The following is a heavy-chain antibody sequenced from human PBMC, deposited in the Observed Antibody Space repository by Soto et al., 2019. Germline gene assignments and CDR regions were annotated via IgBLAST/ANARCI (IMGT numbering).Heavy chain of an antibody. Sequence: QITLKESGPTLVKPTQTLTLTCTFSGFSLDTNGLGVAWIRQPPGKALEWLGVILRDYDKTYSPSLKSRLTITNSKNQVVLTMTNMDPVDTATYFCARSRRSDRYHFDLWGQGTLVIVSS. CDR3: ARSRRSDRYHFDL. D-gene: IGHD6-19*01. CDR2: ILRDYDK. V-gene: IGHV2-5*02. J-gene: IGHJ4*02. CDR1: GFSLDTNGLG.